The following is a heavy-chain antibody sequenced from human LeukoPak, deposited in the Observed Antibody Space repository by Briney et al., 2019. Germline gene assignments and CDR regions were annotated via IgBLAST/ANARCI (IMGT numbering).Heavy chain of an antibody. J-gene: IGHJ3*02. CDR1: GGSISSYY. D-gene: IGHD3-22*01. CDR3: ASRVDSSGYYTAFDAFDI. Sequence: SETLSLTCTVSGGSISSYYWSWIRQPPGKGLEWIGYIYYSGSTNYNPSLKSRVTISVDTSKNQFSLKLSSVTAADTAVYYCASRVDSSGYYTAFDAFDIWGQGTMVTVSS. CDR2: IYYSGST. V-gene: IGHV4-59*08.